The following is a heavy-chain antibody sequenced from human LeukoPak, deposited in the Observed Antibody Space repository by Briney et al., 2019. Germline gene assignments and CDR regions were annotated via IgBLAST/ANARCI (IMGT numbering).Heavy chain of an antibody. V-gene: IGHV4-34*01. CDR3: ARHPSGRMWLQQGGWFDP. CDR2: INHSGST. J-gene: IGHJ5*02. D-gene: IGHD5-24*01. CDR1: GGSFSGYY. Sequence: SETPSLTCAVYGGSFSGYYWSWIRQPPGKGLEWIGEINHSGSTNYNPSLKSRVTISVDTSKNQFSLKLSSVTAADTAVYYCARHPSGRMWLQQGGWFDPWGQGTLVTVSS.